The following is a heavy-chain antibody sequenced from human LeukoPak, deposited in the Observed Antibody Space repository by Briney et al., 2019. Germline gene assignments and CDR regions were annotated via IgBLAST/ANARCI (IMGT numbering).Heavy chain of an antibody. Sequence: ASVKVSCKASGYTFTSYYMHWVRQAPGQGLEWMGIINPSGGSTSYAQKFQGRVTMTRDMSTSTVYMELSSLRSEDTAVYYCAGGYSYMFDYYYMDVWGKGPRSPSP. CDR3: AGGYSYMFDYYYMDV. J-gene: IGHJ6*03. V-gene: IGHV1-46*01. CDR1: GYTFTSYY. CDR2: INPSGGST. D-gene: IGHD5-18*01.